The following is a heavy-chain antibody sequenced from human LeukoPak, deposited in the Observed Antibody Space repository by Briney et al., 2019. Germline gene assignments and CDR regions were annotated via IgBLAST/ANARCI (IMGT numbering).Heavy chain of an antibody. J-gene: IGHJ6*03. CDR2: INSDGGRT. D-gene: IGHD3-10*01. Sequence: GGSLRLSCVASGFSFRTYWMHWVRQVPGKGLVCVARINSDGGRTTYADSVKGRFTISRDNAKNTLFLQMNSLRAEDTALYYCARDEEGDYYHYYMDVWGKGTTVTVSS. V-gene: IGHV3-74*03. CDR1: GFSFRTYW. CDR3: ARDEEGDYYHYYMDV.